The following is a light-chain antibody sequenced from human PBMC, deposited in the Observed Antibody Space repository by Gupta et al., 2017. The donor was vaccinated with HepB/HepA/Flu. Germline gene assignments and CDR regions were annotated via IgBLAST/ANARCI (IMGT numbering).Light chain of an antibody. CDR3: SSFTSTLTLVV. CDR2: DVA. J-gene: IGLJ2*01. CDR1: SRDIGAYDS. V-gene: IGLV2-14*03. Sequence: QSALTQPASVSGSPGQSIPISCTGTSRDIGAYDSVSWYQQYPGKAPKLLIYDVAARPSGISTRFSGSKSGNTASLTISGLQTEDEAAYFCSSFTSTLTLVVFGGGTKLTVL.